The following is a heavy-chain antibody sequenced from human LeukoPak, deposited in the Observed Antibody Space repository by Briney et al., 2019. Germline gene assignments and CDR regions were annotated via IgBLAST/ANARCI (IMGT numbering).Heavy chain of an antibody. D-gene: IGHD3-22*01. Sequence: ASVKVPCKASGYTFTSYGISWVRQAPGQGLEWMGWISAYNGNTNYAQKLQGRVTMTTDTSTSTAYMELRSLRSDDTAVYYCAREETYYYDSSGYYYFQHWGQGTLVTVSS. J-gene: IGHJ1*01. CDR2: ISAYNGNT. V-gene: IGHV1-18*01. CDR1: GYTFTSYG. CDR3: AREETYYYDSSGYYYFQH.